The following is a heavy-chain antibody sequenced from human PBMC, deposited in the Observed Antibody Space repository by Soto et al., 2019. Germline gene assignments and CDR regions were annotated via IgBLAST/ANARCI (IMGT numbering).Heavy chain of an antibody. J-gene: IGHJ4*02. CDR1: GGSISSSSYY. Sequence: SETLSLTCTVSGGSISSSSYYWGWIRQPPGKGLEWIGSIYYSGSTYYNPSLKSRVTISVDTSKNQFSLKLSSVTAADTAVYYCARGAWNYDSSGYLDYWGQGTLVTVSS. CDR2: IYYSGST. V-gene: IGHV4-39*01. CDR3: ARGAWNYDSSGYLDY. D-gene: IGHD3-22*01.